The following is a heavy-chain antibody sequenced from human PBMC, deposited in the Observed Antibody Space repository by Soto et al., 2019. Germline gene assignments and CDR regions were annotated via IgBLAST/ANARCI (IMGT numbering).Heavy chain of an antibody. CDR1: GGTFSRHA. Sequence: QVQLVQSGAEVRKPGSSVKVSCKASGGTFSRHAISWVRQAPGQGLEWMGGIIPIFGTANHAQKFQGRVMIIADDSTSTVYMVLSSLRSEDTAMYYCARGWGYDSNDYYYAYWGQGTLVIVAS. V-gene: IGHV1-69*01. D-gene: IGHD3-22*01. CDR3: ARGWGYDSNDYYYAY. CDR2: IIPIFGTA. J-gene: IGHJ4*02.